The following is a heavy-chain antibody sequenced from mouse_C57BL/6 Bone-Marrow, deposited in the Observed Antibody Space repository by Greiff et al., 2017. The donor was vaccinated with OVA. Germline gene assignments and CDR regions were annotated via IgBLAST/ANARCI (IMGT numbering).Heavy chain of an antibody. J-gene: IGHJ4*01. Sequence: ESGPGLVKPSQSLSLTCSVTGYSITSGYYWNWIRQFPGNKLEWMGYISYDGSNNYNPSLKNRISITRDTSKNQFFLKLNSVTTEDTATYYCARNGYDAYAMDYWGQGTSVTVSA. D-gene: IGHD2-2*01. CDR1: GYSITSGYY. CDR3: ARNGYDAYAMDY. V-gene: IGHV3-6*01. CDR2: ISYDGSN.